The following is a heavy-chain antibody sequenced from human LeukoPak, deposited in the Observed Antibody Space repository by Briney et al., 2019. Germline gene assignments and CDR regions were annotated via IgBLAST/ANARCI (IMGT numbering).Heavy chain of an antibody. Sequence: QPGGSLRLSCVASGFTFTTYGMNWVRQAPGKGLEWVSGIAGSGDRTYYADSVKGRFTIYRDNSKNTLYLQMNSLRAEDTAVYYCAKDSRLVYSSSWYGPTRYYFDYWGQGTLVTVSS. CDR3: AKDSRLVYSSSWYGPTRYYFDY. CDR2: IAGSGDRT. D-gene: IGHD6-13*01. J-gene: IGHJ4*02. V-gene: IGHV3-23*01. CDR1: GFTFTTYG.